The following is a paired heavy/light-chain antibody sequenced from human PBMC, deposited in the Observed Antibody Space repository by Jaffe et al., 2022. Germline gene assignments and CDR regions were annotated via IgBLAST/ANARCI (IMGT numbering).Light chain of an antibody. Sequence: DIQMTQSPSSLSASVGDRVTITCQASQDISNYLNWYQQKPGKAPKLLIYDASNLETGVPSRFSGSGSGTDFTFTISSLQPEDIATYYCQQYDNLPGFTFGPGTKVDIK. J-gene: IGKJ3*01. CDR1: QDISNY. CDR3: QQYDNLPGFT. V-gene: IGKV1-33*01. CDR2: DAS.
Heavy chain of an antibody. D-gene: IGHD3-16*02. CDR1: GFTFSSYG. V-gene: IGHV3-30*18. Sequence: QVQLVESGGGVVQPGRSLRLSCAASGFTFSSYGMHWVRQAPGKGLEWVAVISYDGSNKYYADSVKGRFTISRDNSKNTLYLQMNSLRAEDTAVYYCAKDRSPPTNFYDYIWGSYRYPAPYFDYWGQGTLVTVSS. J-gene: IGHJ4*02. CDR3: AKDRSPPTNFYDYIWGSYRYPAPYFDY. CDR2: ISYDGSNK.